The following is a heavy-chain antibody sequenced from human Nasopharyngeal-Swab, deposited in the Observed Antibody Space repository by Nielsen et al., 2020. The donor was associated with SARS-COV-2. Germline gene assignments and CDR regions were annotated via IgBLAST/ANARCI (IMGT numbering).Heavy chain of an antibody. J-gene: IGHJ4*02. CDR2: ISYDGSNK. V-gene: IGHV3-30*18. CDR1: GSSFRTYG. CDR3: AKGPPILLWFGGFDY. Sequence: GGSLRLSCVASGSSFRTYGMSWVRQAPGKGLEWVAVISYDGSNKYYADSVKGRFTISRDNSKNTLYLQMNSLRAEDTAVYYCAKGPPILLWFGGFDYWGQGTLVTVSS. D-gene: IGHD3-10*01.